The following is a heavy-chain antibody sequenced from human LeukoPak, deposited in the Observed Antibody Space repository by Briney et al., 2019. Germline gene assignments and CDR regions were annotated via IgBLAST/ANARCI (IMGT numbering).Heavy chain of an antibody. J-gene: IGHJ4*02. Sequence: SETLSLTCAVYGGSFSGYYWSWIRQPPGKGLEWIGEINHSGSTNYNPSLKSRVTISVDTSKNQFSLKLSSVTAADAAVYYCARNKRGLPYYYDSSGYYNKDFDYWGQGTLVTVSS. CDR3: ARNKRGLPYYYDSSGYYNKDFDY. V-gene: IGHV4-34*01. CDR1: GGSFSGYY. CDR2: INHSGST. D-gene: IGHD3-22*01.